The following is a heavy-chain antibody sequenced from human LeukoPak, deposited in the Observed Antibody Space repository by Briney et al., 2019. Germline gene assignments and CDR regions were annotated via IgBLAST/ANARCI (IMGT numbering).Heavy chain of an antibody. Sequence: GGSLRLSCAASGFTFSNAWMSWVRQAPGKGLEWVGRIKNKTDGGTTDYAAPVKGRFTISRDDSKNTLYLQMNSLKTEETAVYYCTEWYGWFDPWGQGTLVTVSS. D-gene: IGHD3-3*01. CDR1: GFTFSNAW. V-gene: IGHV3-15*01. CDR3: TEWYGWFDP. J-gene: IGHJ5*02. CDR2: IKNKTDGGTT.